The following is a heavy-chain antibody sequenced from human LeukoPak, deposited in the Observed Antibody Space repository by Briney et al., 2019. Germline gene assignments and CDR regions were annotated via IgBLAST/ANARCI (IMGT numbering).Heavy chain of an antibody. J-gene: IGHJ4*02. CDR3: ARGQGGYCSSTSCRGHFDY. CDR1: GGSFSGCY. V-gene: IGHV4-34*01. CDR2: INHSGST. D-gene: IGHD2-2*01. Sequence: SETLSLTCAVYGGSFSGCYWSWIRQPPGKGLEWIGEINHSGSTNYNPSLKSRVTISVDTSKNQFSLKLSSVTAADTAVYYCARGQGGYCSSTSCRGHFDYWGQGTLVTVSS.